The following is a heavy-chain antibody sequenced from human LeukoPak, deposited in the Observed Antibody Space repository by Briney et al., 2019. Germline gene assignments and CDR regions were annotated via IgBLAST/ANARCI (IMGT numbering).Heavy chain of an antibody. V-gene: IGHV1-18*01. Sequence: ASVKVSCKASGYTFTNYGITWVRQAPGHGLEWMGWISAYNGNTNYAQKLQGRVTMTTGTSTSTAYVELRNLRSDDTAVYYCARCYYDSSGYYIYWGQGSLVSVSS. CDR3: ARCYYDSSGYYIY. CDR2: ISAYNGNT. CDR1: GYTFTNYG. J-gene: IGHJ4*02. D-gene: IGHD3-22*01.